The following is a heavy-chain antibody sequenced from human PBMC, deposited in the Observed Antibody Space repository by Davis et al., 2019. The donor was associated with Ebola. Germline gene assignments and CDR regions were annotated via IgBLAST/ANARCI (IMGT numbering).Heavy chain of an antibody. CDR1: GYSFTSYW. D-gene: IGHD3-9*01. Sequence: KVSCKGSGYSFTSYWIGWVRQMPGKGLEWMGIIYPGDSDTRYSPSFQGQVTISADKSINTAYLQWSSLKASDSAIYYCARVDMLTGYSFDYWGRGTVVTVSS. CDR2: IYPGDSDT. CDR3: ARVDMLTGYSFDY. J-gene: IGHJ4*02. V-gene: IGHV5-51*01.